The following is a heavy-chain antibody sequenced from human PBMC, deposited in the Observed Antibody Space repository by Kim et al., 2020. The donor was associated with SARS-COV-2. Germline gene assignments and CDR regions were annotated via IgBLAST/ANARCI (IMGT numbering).Heavy chain of an antibody. Sequence: ASVKVSCKVSGYTLTELSMHWVRQAPGKGLEWMGGFDPEDGETIYAQKFQGRVTMTEDTSTDTAYMELSSLRSEDTAVYYCATVAKNYGSGSQLPDYWGQGTLVTVSS. V-gene: IGHV1-24*01. D-gene: IGHD3-10*01. J-gene: IGHJ4*02. CDR1: GYTLTELS. CDR3: ATVAKNYGSGSQLPDY. CDR2: FDPEDGET.